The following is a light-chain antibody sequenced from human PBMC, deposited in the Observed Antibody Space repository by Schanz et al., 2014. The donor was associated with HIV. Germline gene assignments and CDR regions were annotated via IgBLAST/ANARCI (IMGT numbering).Light chain of an antibody. CDR2: DVR. CDR1: SSDLRTFNH. Sequence: QSVLTQPASVSGSPGQSITISCTGTSSDLRTFNHVPWYQQHPGKAPKLIIYDVRNRPSGVSNRFSGSKSGNTASLTISGLQAEDEADYYCSSYTTSSTYVFGTGTKLTVL. CDR3: SSYTTSSTYV. V-gene: IGLV2-14*03. J-gene: IGLJ1*01.